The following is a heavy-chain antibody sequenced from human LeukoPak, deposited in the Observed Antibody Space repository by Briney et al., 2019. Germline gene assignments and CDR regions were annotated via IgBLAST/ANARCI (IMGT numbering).Heavy chain of an antibody. J-gene: IGHJ4*02. CDR3: AREPRSSSDPYYFDF. CDR2: IYYSGST. CDR1: GGSIRTYY. Sequence: SETLSLICTVSGGSIRTYYWSWIRQPPGKGLEWIGYIYYSGSTNYNPSLNSRVTISVDMSKNQFSLNLRSVTPTDTAVYYCAREPRSSSDPYYFDFWGQGTLVTVSS. V-gene: IGHV4-59*01. D-gene: IGHD6-25*01.